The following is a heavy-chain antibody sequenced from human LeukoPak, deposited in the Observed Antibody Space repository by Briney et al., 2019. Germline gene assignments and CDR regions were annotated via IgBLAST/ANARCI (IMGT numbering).Heavy chain of an antibody. V-gene: IGHV3-21*01. CDR1: GITFSNYA. CDR2: ISSSGSYI. D-gene: IGHD3-22*01. J-gene: IGHJ4*02. CDR3: ARDPTYYYDSSGYYYSFDY. Sequence: PGGSLRLSCTASGITFSNYAMTWVRQAPGKGLEWVSSISSSGSYIYYADSVKGRFTISRDNAKNSLYLQMNSLRAEDTAVYYCARDPTYYYDSSGYYYSFDYWGQGTLVTVSS.